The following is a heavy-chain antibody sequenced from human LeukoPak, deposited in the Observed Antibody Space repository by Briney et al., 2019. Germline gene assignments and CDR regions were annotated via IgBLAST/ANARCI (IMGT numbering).Heavy chain of an antibody. CDR2: INAGNGNT. J-gene: IGHJ6*04. D-gene: IGHD3-10*01. CDR3: AREFRSGSSYYYYYGMDV. Sequence: GSVKVSCKASGYAFTSYAMHWVRQAPGQRLEWMGWINAGNGNTKYSQKFQGRVTITRDTSASTAYMELSSLRSEDTAVYYCAREFRSGSSYYYYYGMDVWGKGTTVTVSS. CDR1: GYAFTSYA. V-gene: IGHV1-3*01.